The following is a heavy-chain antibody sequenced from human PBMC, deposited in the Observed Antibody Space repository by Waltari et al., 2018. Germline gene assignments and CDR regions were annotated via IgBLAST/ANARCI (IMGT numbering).Heavy chain of an antibody. CDR3: AKAGMATGTTRSYFDY. Sequence: EVQLLESGGGLVQPGGSLRLSCAASGFTFNKYAMPWVRQAPGKGLEWVSGIGSGGTTFYADSVKGQFTISRDNSKNTLYLQMNNLRAGDTAVYFCAKAGMATGTTRSYFDYWGQGALVTVSS. CDR2: IGSGGTT. CDR1: GFTFNKYA. V-gene: IGHV3-23*01. J-gene: IGHJ4*02. D-gene: IGHD1-1*01.